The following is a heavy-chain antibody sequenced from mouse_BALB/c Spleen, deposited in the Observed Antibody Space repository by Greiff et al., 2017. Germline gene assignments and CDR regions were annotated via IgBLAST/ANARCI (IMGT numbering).Heavy chain of an antibody. CDR2: ISSGGSYT. CDR3: TRGSPWYFDV. V-gene: IGHV5-6-4*01. CDR1: GFTFSSYT. J-gene: IGHJ1*01. Sequence: EVKVVESGGGLVKPGGSLKLSCAASGFTFSSYTMSWVRQTPEKRLEWVATISSGGSYTYYPDSVKGRFTISRDNAKNTLYLQMSSLKSEDTAMYYCTRGSPWYFDVWGAGTTVTVSS.